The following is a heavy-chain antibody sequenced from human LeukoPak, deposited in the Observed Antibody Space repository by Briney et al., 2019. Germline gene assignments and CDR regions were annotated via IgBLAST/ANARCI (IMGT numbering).Heavy chain of an antibody. V-gene: IGHV4-59*08. D-gene: IGHD5-18*01. CDR1: GGSISSYY. CDR2: IYYSGST. Sequence: SETLSLTCTVSGGSISSYYWSWIRQPPGKGLEWIGYIYYSGSTNYNPSLKSRVTISVDTSKNQFSLKLSSVTAADTAVYYCARLDGYSYGYGDYYYYGMDVWGQGTTVTVSS. CDR3: ARLDGYSYGYGDYYYYGMDV. J-gene: IGHJ6*02.